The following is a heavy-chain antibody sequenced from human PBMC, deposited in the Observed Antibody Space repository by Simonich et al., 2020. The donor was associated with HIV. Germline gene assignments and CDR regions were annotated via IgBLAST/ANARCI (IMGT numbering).Heavy chain of an antibody. CDR2: IDHSEST. CDR1: GWSLSIYR. J-gene: IGHJ3*02. Sequence: QVQLQQWGAGLLKPSETLSLTCAVYGWSLSIYRWTWLRQPPGKGLEWIGEIDHSESTNYNPSLKSRVTISVDTSKNQFSLKLSSVTAADTAVYYCARHSGYADAFDIWGQGTMITVSS. CDR3: ARHSGYADAFDI. D-gene: IGHD5-12*01. V-gene: IGHV4-34*01.